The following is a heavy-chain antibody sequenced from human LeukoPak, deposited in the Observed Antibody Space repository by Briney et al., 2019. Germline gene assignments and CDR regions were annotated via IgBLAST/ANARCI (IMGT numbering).Heavy chain of an antibody. CDR3: AKSPYSSGWPPFDY. V-gene: IGHV3-23*01. CDR2: ISGSGSST. J-gene: IGHJ4*02. Sequence: GGSLRLSCVGSGFTLSNFWMSWVRQAPGKGLEWVSAISGSGSSTYYADSVKGRFTISRDNSKNTLYLQMNSLRAEDTAVYYCAKSPYSSGWPPFDYWGQGTLVTVSS. D-gene: IGHD6-19*01. CDR1: GFTLSNFW.